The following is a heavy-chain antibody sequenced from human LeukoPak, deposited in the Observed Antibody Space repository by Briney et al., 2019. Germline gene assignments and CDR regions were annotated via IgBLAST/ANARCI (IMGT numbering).Heavy chain of an antibody. V-gene: IGHV3-74*01. J-gene: IGHJ4*02. CDR2: INREGTET. CDR1: GFTFSSYW. Sequence: GGSLRLSCAASGFTFSSYWMHWVRQAPGKRLVWVSRINREGTETNYADSVKGRFTISRDNAKNTLYLQMNSLRAEDTAVCYCARDLTGIDDYWGQGTLVTVSS. CDR3: ARDLTGIDDY. D-gene: IGHD1-20*01.